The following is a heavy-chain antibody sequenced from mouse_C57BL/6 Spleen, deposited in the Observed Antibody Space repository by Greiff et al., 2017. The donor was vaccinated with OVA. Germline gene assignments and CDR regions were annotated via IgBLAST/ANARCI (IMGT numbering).Heavy chain of an antibody. CDR1: GYAFSSSW. D-gene: IGHD1-1*01. CDR2: IYPGDGDT. Sequence: QVQLKQSGPELVKPGASVKISCKASGYAFSSSWMNWVKQRPGKGLEWIGRIYPGDGDTNYNGKFKGKATLTADKSSSTAYMQLSSLTSEDSAVYFCARSFITTVVATDFDVWGTGTTVTVSS. V-gene: IGHV1-82*01. J-gene: IGHJ1*03. CDR3: ARSFITTVVATDFDV.